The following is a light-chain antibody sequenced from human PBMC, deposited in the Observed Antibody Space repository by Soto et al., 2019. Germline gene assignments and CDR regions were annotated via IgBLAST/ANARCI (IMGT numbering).Light chain of an antibody. J-gene: IGLJ3*02. CDR3: AVWDESLSGRV. CDR2: RNN. V-gene: IGLV1-47*01. Sequence: QSVLTQPPSASGTPGQRVTISCSGSRSNIGSNIVYWYQHVPGTAPKLVIYRNNQRPAGAPDRFSGSKSGTSASLAISGLRTEDEADYYCAVWDESLSGRVFGGGTKLTVL. CDR1: RSNIGSNI.